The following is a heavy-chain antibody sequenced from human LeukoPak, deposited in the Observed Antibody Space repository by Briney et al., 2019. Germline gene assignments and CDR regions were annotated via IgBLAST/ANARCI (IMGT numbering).Heavy chain of an antibody. V-gene: IGHV4-31*03. CDR2: IYYSGNT. CDR1: GGSISSGNYF. D-gene: IGHD6-13*01. CDR3: AREVIAAADTDAFDN. J-gene: IGHJ3*02. Sequence: PSQTLSLTCTVSGGSISSGNYFWSWIRQHPGKGLEWIGYIYYSGNTYYNPSLESRVTISVDTPKNQFSLKLSSVAAADTAVYYCAREVIAAADTDAFDNWGQGTMVTVSS.